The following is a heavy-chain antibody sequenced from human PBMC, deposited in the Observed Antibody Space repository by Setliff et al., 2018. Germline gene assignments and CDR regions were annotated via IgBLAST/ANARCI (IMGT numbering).Heavy chain of an antibody. CDR1: GFTFDDYA. Sequence: PGGSLRLSCAASGFTFDDYAMHWVRQAPGKGLEWVSGISWNSDGSSTSYADSVKGRFTISRDNAKNTLYLQMNSLRAEDTAVYYCARVGGEYWGQGTLVTAPQ. V-gene: IGHV3-9*01. J-gene: IGHJ4*02. D-gene: IGHD3-16*01. CDR3: ARVGGEY. CDR2: ISWNSDGSST.